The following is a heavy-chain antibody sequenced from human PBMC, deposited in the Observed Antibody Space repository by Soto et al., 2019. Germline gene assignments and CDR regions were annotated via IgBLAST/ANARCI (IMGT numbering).Heavy chain of an antibody. D-gene: IGHD3-10*01. CDR2: IYPGDSDT. J-gene: IGHJ6*02. Sequence: GESLKISCKGSGYSFTSYWIGWVRQMPGKGLEWMGIIYPGDSDTRYSPSFQGQVTISADKSISTAYLQWSSLKASDTAMYYCAGGGVRGVITRTRDYYGMDVWGQGTTVTVSX. CDR1: GYSFTSYW. V-gene: IGHV5-51*01. CDR3: AGGGVRGVITRTRDYYGMDV.